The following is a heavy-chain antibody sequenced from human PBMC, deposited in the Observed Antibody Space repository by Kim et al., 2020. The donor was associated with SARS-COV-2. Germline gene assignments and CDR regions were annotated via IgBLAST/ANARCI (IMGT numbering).Heavy chain of an antibody. Sequence: GRFTISRDNSKTTLYLQMNSLRAEDTAVYYCARDLKIAVAAKWHYYYGMDVWGQGTTVTVSS. J-gene: IGHJ6*02. CDR3: ARDLKIAVAAKWHYYYGMDV. V-gene: IGHV3-30*01. D-gene: IGHD6-19*01.